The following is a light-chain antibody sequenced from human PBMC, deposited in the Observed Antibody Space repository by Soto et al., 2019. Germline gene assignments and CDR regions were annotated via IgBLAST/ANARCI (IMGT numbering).Light chain of an antibody. CDR2: LGS. Sequence: EIVLTQSPPSLPVTPGEPASIACRSSQSLLHSNGYNYLDWYLQKPGQSPQPLIFLGSNRASGVPDRFGGSGSGTDFTLKISRVEAEDVGVYYCMQALQTPTFGGGTKVEIK. V-gene: IGKV2-28*01. CDR3: MQALQTPT. CDR1: QSLLHSNGYNY. J-gene: IGKJ4*01.